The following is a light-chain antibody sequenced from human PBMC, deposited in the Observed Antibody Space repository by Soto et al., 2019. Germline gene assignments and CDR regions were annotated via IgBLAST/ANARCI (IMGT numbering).Light chain of an antibody. CDR2: DAS. J-gene: IGKJ5*01. CDR1: QDISNY. Sequence: DIQMTQSPSSLSASVGDRVTITCRASQDISNYLNWYQQRPGKAPKLLIYDASNLERGVPSRFSGTRSGTHFTFAITSLQPEDVAIYYCQQSDSLPFTFGQGTRLEI. V-gene: IGKV1-33*01. CDR3: QQSDSLPFT.